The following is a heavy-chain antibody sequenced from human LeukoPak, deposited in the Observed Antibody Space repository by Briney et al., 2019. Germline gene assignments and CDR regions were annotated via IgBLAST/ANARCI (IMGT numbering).Heavy chain of an antibody. J-gene: IGHJ6*03. D-gene: IGHD3-3*01. Sequence: SETLSLTCTVSGVSINSHYWRWLRQPTGKGLEGVGFIYYSGSANYQSSLESRVPITLDTSKNQFSLKLNSVTAADTAVYYCARVLQNYYHLDVWGKGTTVTVSS. CDR2: IYYSGSA. CDR1: GVSINSHY. CDR3: ARVLQNYYHLDV. V-gene: IGHV4-59*11.